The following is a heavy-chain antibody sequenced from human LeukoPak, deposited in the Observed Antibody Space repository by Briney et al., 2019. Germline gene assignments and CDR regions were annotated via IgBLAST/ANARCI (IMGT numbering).Heavy chain of an antibody. D-gene: IGHD3-9*01. CDR2: MNPNSGNT. CDR1: GYTFTIYD. J-gene: IGHJ4*02. V-gene: IGHV1-8*02. Sequence: ASVKVSCKASGYTFTIYDINWVRQATGQGLEWMGWMNPNSGNTGYAQKFQGRVTMTRNTSISTAYMELSSLRSEDTAVYYCARIYYDILTGYTYFDYWGQGTLVTVSS. CDR3: ARIYYDILTGYTYFDY.